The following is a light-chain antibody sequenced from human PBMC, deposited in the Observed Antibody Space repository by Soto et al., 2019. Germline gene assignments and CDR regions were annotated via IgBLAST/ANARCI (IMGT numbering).Light chain of an antibody. J-gene: IGLJ1*01. CDR1: SSDVGGYNY. Sequence: QSALTQPASVPGSPGQSITISCTGTSSDVGGYNYVSWYQQHPGKAPKLMIYDVNNRPSGVSDRFSGSKSGNTASLTISGLQAEDEADYFCSSYTSSNTLYVLGAGTKVTVL. CDR3: SSYTSSNTLYV. V-gene: IGLV2-14*01. CDR2: DVN.